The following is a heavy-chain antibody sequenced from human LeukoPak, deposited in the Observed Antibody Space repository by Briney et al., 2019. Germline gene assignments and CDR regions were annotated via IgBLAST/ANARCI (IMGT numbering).Heavy chain of an antibody. D-gene: IGHD5-18*01. Sequence: SETLSLTCTVSGGSISSYYWSWVRQPPGKGLEWIGYIYYSGSTNYNPSLKSRVTISVDTSKNQFSLKLSSVTAADTAVYYCARTTAFDAFDIWGQGIMVTVSS. CDR3: ARTTAFDAFDI. CDR2: IYYSGST. J-gene: IGHJ3*02. V-gene: IGHV4-59*08. CDR1: GGSISSYY.